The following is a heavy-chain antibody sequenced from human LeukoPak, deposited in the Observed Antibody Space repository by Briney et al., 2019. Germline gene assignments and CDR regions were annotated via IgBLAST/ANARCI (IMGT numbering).Heavy chain of an antibody. CDR3: ARQTATTGIAVQFDY. Sequence: PSETLSLTCTVSGGSISSYYWSWIRQPPGKGLEWIGYIYYSGSTNYNPSLKSRVTISVDTSKNQFSLKLSSVTAADTAVYYCARQTATTGIAVQFDYWGQGTLVTVSS. D-gene: IGHD6-19*01. CDR1: GGSISSYY. J-gene: IGHJ4*02. CDR2: IYYSGST. V-gene: IGHV4-59*08.